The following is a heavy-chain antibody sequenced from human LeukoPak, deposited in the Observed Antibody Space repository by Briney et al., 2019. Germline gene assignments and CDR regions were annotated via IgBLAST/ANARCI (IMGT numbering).Heavy chain of an antibody. J-gene: IGHJ6*03. CDR3: AKDRKLLWFGELPLGTGYYYYMDV. CDR2: IRYDGSNK. CDR1: GFTFSSYG. D-gene: IGHD3-10*01. V-gene: IGHV3-30*02. Sequence: GGSLRLSCAASGFTFSSYGMHWVRQAPGKGLEWVAFIRYDGSNKYYADSVKGRFTISRDNSKNTLYLQMNSLRAEDTAVYYCAKDRKLLWFGELPLGTGYYYYMDVWGKATTVTISS.